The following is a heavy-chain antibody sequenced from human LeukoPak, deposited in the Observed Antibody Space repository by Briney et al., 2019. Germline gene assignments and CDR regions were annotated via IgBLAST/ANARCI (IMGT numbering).Heavy chain of an antibody. J-gene: IGHJ4*02. V-gene: IGHV1-3*01. CDR1: GYTFTSYA. D-gene: IGHD6-19*01. Sequence: PLASVKVSCKASGYTFTSYAMHWVRQAPGQRLEWMGWINAGNGNTKYSQKFQGRVTITRDTSASTAYMELSSLRSEDTAVYYCARPAVAGNSYYFDYWGQGTLVTVSS. CDR3: ARPAVAGNSYYFDY. CDR2: INAGNGNT.